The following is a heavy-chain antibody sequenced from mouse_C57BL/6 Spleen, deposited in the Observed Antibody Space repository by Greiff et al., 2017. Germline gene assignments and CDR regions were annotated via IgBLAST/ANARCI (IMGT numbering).Heavy chain of an antibody. V-gene: IGHV1-72*01. J-gene: IGHJ1*03. D-gene: IGHD2-3*01. CDR2: IDPNSGGT. CDR1: GYTFTSYW. Sequence: QVQLQQSGAELVKPGASVKLSCKASGYTFTSYWMHWVKQRPGRGLEWIGRIDPNSGGTKYNEKFKSKATLTVDKPSSTAYMQRSSLTSEDSAVYYCAISYDGYYVGYFDVWGTGTTVTVSS. CDR3: AISYDGYYVGYFDV.